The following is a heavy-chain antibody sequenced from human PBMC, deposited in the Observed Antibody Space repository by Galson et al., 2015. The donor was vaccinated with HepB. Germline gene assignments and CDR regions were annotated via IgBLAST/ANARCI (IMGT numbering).Heavy chain of an antibody. CDR3: AREEKRYDQYLNYFDF. Sequence: ETLSLTCTVSGGSISSSSYYWGWIRQPPGKGLEWIGSIYYSGNTHYNPSLKSRVTISVDTSKSQFSLKLSSVTAADTAVYYCAREEKRYDQYLNYFDFWGQGTVVTVSS. V-gene: IGHV4-39*02. CDR1: GGSISSSSYY. CDR2: IYYSGNT. D-gene: IGHD3-9*01. J-gene: IGHJ4*02.